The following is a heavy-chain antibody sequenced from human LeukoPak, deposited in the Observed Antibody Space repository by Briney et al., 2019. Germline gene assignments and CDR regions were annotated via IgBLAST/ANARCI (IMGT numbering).Heavy chain of an antibody. J-gene: IGHJ5*02. CDR1: GYTFTSYG. Sequence: SVKVSCKASGYTFTSYGISWVRQAPGQGLEWMGGIIPIFGTANYAQKFQGRVTITADESTSTAYMELSSLRSEDTAVYYCARGGSPGESWFDPWGQGTLVTVSS. V-gene: IGHV1-69*13. D-gene: IGHD3-16*01. CDR2: IIPIFGTA. CDR3: ARGGSPGESWFDP.